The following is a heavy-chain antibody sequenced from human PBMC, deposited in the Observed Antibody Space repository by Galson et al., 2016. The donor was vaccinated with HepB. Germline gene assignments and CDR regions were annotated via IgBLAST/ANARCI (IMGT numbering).Heavy chain of an antibody. CDR3: ARDKKYQLLSGGHYGMNV. CDR1: GFTFSSYG. CDR2: IWYDGSNK. Sequence: SLRLSCAASGFTFSSYGMHWVRQAPGKGLEWVALIWYDGSNKYYADSVKGRFTISRDNSKNTLYLQMNSLRAEDTAVYYCARDKKYQLLSGGHYGMNVWGQGTTVTVSS. V-gene: IGHV3-33*01. J-gene: IGHJ6*02. D-gene: IGHD2-2*01.